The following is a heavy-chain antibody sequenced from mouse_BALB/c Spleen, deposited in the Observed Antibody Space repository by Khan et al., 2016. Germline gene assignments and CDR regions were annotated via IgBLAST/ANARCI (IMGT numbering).Heavy chain of an antibody. CDR2: IWAGGST. J-gene: IGHJ3*01. V-gene: IGHV2-9*02. CDR3: ARDHQDFDACFAS. CDR1: GFSLTNSG. Sequence: QVQLKQSGPGLVAPSQSLSITCTVSGFSLTNSGVHWVRQPPRKGLDWLGVIWAGGSTDYNSALMSRLSITRDTTQNQVFLKMNSLQTDDTAMYYCARDHQDFDACFASWGQGTLVTVSA.